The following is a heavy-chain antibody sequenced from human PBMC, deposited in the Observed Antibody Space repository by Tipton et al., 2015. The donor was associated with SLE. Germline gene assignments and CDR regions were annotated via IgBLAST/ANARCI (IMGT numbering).Heavy chain of an antibody. Sequence: TLSLTCTVSGGSISSYYWSWIRQPPGRGLEWIGYIYSSGSTAYNPSLKSRVTISVDTSKNQFSLKLSSVTAADTAVYYCAREPVYYYYYMDVWGKGTTVTVSS. CDR2: IYSSGST. CDR3: AREPVYYYYYMDV. CDR1: GGSISSYY. V-gene: IGHV4-59*01. J-gene: IGHJ6*03.